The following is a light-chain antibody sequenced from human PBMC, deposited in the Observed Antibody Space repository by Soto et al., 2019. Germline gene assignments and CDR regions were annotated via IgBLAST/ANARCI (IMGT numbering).Light chain of an antibody. V-gene: IGKV1-27*01. Sequence: ILITQSPSSLSAFVVDRVTITCRASQDIGNFLAWYQQKPGKVPKLLIYAASTLQSGVPSRFSGSGSGTDFTLTISSLQPEDVATYYCQKYNSAPLTFGGGTKV. CDR2: AAS. CDR1: QDIGNF. CDR3: QKYNSAPLT. J-gene: IGKJ4*01.